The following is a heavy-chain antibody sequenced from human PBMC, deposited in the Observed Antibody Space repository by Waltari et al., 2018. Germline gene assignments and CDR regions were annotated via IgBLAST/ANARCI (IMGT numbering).Heavy chain of an antibody. D-gene: IGHD6-13*01. CDR3: ARLRRSNWSFEV. J-gene: IGHJ4*02. V-gene: IGHV4-34*01. CDR1: GGSFTGYY. CDR2: INHSGDT. Sequence: QVQLQQWGAGLLEPSETLSVTCAVSGGSFTGYYWTWIRQSPGMGLEWIGEINHSGDTDYKPSLKGRVIISVDTPKRQFSLRLSSVTAADTAVYYCARLRRSNWSFEVWGQGTLVTVSS.